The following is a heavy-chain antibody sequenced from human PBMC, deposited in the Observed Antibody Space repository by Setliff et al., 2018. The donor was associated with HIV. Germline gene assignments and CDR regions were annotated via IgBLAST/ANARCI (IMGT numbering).Heavy chain of an antibody. CDR2: INHSGST. J-gene: IGHJ6*03. D-gene: IGHD2-8*02. CDR3: ARVSSTYWYSIFRNYYYHMDV. CDR1: GGPFSGYY. Sequence: SETLSLTCAVYGGPFSGYYWSWIRQPPGKGLEWIGEINHSGSTNYNPSLKSRVTISVDTSKNHFSLKLNSVTAADTAVYYCARVSSTYWYSIFRNYYYHMDVWGKGATVTVSS. V-gene: IGHV4-34*01.